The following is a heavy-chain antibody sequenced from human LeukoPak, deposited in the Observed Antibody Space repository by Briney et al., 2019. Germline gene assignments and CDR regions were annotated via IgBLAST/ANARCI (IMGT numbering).Heavy chain of an antibody. CDR1: GGSISSYY. CDR3: ARGIAASDAFDI. CDR2: IYYTGTT. D-gene: IGHD6-6*01. J-gene: IGHJ3*02. V-gene: IGHV4-59*01. Sequence: SETLSLTCSVSGGSISSYYWTWIRQPPGKGLQWIGYIYYTGTTNYNPSLKSRITISVDTSENQFSLKLSSVTAADTAVYYCARGIAASDAFDIWGQGTMVTVSS.